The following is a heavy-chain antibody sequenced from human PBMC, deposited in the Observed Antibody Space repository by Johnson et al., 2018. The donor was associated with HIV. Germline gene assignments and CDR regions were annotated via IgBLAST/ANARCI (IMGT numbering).Heavy chain of an antibody. V-gene: IGHV3-30*04. CDR2: ISYDGSNK. CDR3: VRDTGDCSGGRCDDAFDV. D-gene: IGHD2-15*01. J-gene: IGHJ3*01. Sequence: QVQLVESGGGVVQPGRSLRLSCAASGFTFSSYAMHWVRQAPGKGLEWVAVISYDGSNKYYADSVKGRFTISRDNAKNSMYLQMNSLRVEDTALYYCVRDTGDCSGGRCDDAFDVWGQGTVVTVSS. CDR1: GFTFSSYA.